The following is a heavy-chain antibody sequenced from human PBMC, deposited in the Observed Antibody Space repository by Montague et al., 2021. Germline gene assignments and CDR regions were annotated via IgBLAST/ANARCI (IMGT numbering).Heavy chain of an antibody. D-gene: IGHD4-11*01. CDR3: ARMPVGSKYYFDF. J-gene: IGHJ4*02. CDR1: GDSVASGDAT. Sequence: CAISGDSVASGDATWRWDGQSPERGLERLGRTCYRSKWYNDYAESVKSRITIDPDTSKHQFSLRLNSVTPEDTAEYYCARMPVGSKYYFDFWGQGTLVTVSS. CDR2: TCYRSKWYN. V-gene: IGHV6-1*01.